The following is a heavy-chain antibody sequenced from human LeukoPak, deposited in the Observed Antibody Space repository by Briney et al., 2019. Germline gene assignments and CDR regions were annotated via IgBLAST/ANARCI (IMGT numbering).Heavy chain of an antibody. CDR1: GSTFSSYS. D-gene: IGHD5-18*01. CDR3: AREVRYSYGFDY. J-gene: IGHJ4*02. V-gene: IGHV3-21*01. CDR2: ITSSSSYI. Sequence: GGSLRLSCAASGSTFSSYSMYWVRQAPGKGLEWVSSITSSSSYIYYADSVKGRFTISRDNAKNSLYLQMNSLRAEDTAVYYCAREVRYSYGFDYWGQGTLVTVSS.